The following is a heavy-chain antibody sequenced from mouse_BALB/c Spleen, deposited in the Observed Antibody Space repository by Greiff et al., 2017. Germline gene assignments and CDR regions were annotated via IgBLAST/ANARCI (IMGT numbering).Heavy chain of an antibody. J-gene: IGHJ3*01. Sequence: QVQLQQPGAELVKPGASVKLSCKASGYTFTSYWMHWVKQRPGQGLEWIGAIDPSDSYTNYNQKLKGKATLTVDKSSSTAYMQLSSLTSEDSAVYYCASFLTLAYWGQGTLVTVSA. V-gene: IGHV1-69*02. CDR3: ASFLTLAY. CDR2: IDPSDSYT. CDR1: GYTFTSYW. D-gene: IGHD4-1*01.